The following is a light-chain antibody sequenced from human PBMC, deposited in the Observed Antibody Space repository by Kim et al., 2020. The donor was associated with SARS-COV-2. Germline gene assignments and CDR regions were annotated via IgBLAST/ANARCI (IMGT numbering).Light chain of an antibody. CDR1: QSVGDF. Sequence: SLSPGEVATLSCRASQSVGDFLAWYQQRPGQAPRLLIYDASKRATGIPTRFSGSGSGTDFTLTVSTIEPEDFALYYCQRSSWPITFGQGTRLEIK. CDR3: QRSSWPIT. V-gene: IGKV3-11*01. CDR2: DAS. J-gene: IGKJ5*01.